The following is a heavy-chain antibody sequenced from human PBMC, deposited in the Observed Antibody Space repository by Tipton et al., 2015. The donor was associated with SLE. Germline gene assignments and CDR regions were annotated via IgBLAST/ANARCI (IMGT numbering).Heavy chain of an antibody. CDR1: GFTFSSYA. CDR2: ISASGGNM. CDR3: VKDQDYDLLTGLAENAFDI. Sequence: GSLRLSCAASGFTFSSYAMSWVRPAPGKGLEWVSGISASGGNMFYANSVKGRFTISRDNSKNTLYLQMNSLRADDTAVYYCVKDQDYDLLTGLAENAFDIWGQGTMVTVSS. V-gene: IGHV3-23*01. J-gene: IGHJ3*02. D-gene: IGHD3-9*01.